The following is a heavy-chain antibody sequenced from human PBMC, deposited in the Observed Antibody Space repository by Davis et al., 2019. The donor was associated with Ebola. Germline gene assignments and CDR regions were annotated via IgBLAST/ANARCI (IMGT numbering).Heavy chain of an antibody. Sequence: SETLSLTCAVYGGSFSGYYWSWIRQPPGKGLEWIGEINHSGSTNYNPSLKSRVTISVDTSKNQFSLKLSSVTAADTAVYYCARERFVYSGSYTYFQHWGQGTLVTVSS. J-gene: IGHJ1*01. D-gene: IGHD1-26*01. CDR3: ARERFVYSGSYTYFQH. CDR2: INHSGST. CDR1: GGSFSGYY. V-gene: IGHV4-34*01.